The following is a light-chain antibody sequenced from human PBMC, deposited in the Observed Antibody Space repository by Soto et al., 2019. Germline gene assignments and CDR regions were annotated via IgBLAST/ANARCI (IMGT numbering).Light chain of an antibody. Sequence: QSVLTQPPSVSEAPGQRVTISCTGRSSNIGAGYEAHWYQQVPGTAPKLLIYENNNRPSGVPDRFSGSKSGTSASLAITGLQDEDEAEYDCQSYDSSRSGYVFGTGTKLTVL. J-gene: IGLJ1*01. V-gene: IGLV1-40*01. CDR3: QSYDSSRSGYV. CDR1: SSNIGAGYE. CDR2: ENN.